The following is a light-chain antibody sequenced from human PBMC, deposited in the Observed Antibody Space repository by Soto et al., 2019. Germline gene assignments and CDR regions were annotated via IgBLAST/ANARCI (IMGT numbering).Light chain of an antibody. V-gene: IGKV1-39*01. CDR2: AAS. CDR1: QSISSY. Sequence: DIQMTQSPSSLSASVGDRVTITCRASQSISSYLNWYQQKPGKAPKLLIYAASSLQSGVPSRSSGSGAGTDFTLTIGSLQPEDFATYYCQQSYITPLTFGGGTKVEIK. J-gene: IGKJ4*01. CDR3: QQSYITPLT.